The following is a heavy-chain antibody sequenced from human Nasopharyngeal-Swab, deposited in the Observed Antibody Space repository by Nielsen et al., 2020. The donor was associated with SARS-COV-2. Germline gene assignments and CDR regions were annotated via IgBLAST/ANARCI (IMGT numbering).Heavy chain of an antibody. J-gene: IGHJ3*02. CDR2: MNPNSGNT. CDR3: ARVYSSSWIDAFDI. Sequence: ASVKVSCKASGYTFTSYDINWVRQAPGQGLEWMGWMNPNSGNTGYAQKFQGRVTMTRNTSISTAYMELSSLRSEDTAVYYCARVYSSSWIDAFDIWGQGTMVTVSS. CDR1: GYTFTSYD. V-gene: IGHV1-8*01. D-gene: IGHD6-13*01.